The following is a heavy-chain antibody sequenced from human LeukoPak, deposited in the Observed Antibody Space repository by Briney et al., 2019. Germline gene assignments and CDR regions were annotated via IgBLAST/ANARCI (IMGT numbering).Heavy chain of an antibody. D-gene: IGHD4-17*01. CDR2: ISTNGGTT. CDR1: GFTFSIYA. J-gene: IGHJ4*02. CDR3: VKGPGPTVNYYFDF. V-gene: IGHV3-64D*06. Sequence: GRSLRLSCSASGFTFSIYAMHWVRQAPGKGLEYVSAISTNGGTTYYAESSRGRFAISRDNSKNTLYLQMSSLRADDTAVYYCVKGPGPTVNYYFDFWGQGTLVTVSS.